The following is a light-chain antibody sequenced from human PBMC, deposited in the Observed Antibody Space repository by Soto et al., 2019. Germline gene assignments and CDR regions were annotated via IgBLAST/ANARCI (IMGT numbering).Light chain of an antibody. CDR2: DVI. Sequence: QSALTQPRSVSGSPGQSVTISCTGTSSDVGGYNYVSWYQQHPDKAPKLMICDVIKRPSGVPERFSGSKSGNTASLTISGLQAEDEADYYCCSYADNRNYVFGTGTKLTVL. CDR1: SSDVGGYNY. CDR3: CSYADNRNYV. V-gene: IGLV2-11*01. J-gene: IGLJ1*01.